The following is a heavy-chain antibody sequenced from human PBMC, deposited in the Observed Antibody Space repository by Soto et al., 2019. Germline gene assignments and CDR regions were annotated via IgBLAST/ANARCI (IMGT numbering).Heavy chain of an antibody. CDR2: IFPKFGTT. D-gene: IGHD3-16*02. Sequence: CNASGDTDTNDVISWVRQAPGQGLEWMGGIFPKFGTTYSAQKLQDRLTITADESTSTVYMQLSSLRLDDTAVYYCEAEMTFGKLSVVWGQGTTVTVSS. V-gene: IGHV1-69*01. J-gene: IGHJ6*02. CDR1: GDTDTNDV. CDR3: EAEMTFGKLSVV.